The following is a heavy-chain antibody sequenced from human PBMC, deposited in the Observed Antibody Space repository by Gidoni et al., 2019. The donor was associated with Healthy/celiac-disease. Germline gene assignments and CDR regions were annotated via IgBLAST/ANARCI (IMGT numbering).Heavy chain of an antibody. J-gene: IGHJ6*02. CDR1: GGSISRYY. CDR2: IYYSGST. D-gene: IGHD7-27*01. CDR3: ARLKDANWGGSNYYGMDV. V-gene: IGHV4-59*08. Sequence: QVQLQESGPGLVKPSETLSLTCTVSGGSISRYYWSWIRQPPGKGLEWIGYIYYSGSTNYNPSLKSRVTISVDTSKNQFSLKLSSVTAADTAVYYCARLKDANWGGSNYYGMDVWGQGTTVTVSS.